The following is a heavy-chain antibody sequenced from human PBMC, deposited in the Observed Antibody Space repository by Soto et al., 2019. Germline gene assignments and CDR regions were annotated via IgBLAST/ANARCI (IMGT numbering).Heavy chain of an antibody. Sequence: QITLKESGPTLVKPTQTLTLTCTFSGFSLSTSGVGVGWIRQPPGKALEWLALIYWDDDKRYSPSLKSRLTITKDTSKNQVDLTMTNMDPVDTATYYCAHRLTPYGSGSYFFDYWGQGTLVTVSS. D-gene: IGHD3-10*01. CDR2: IYWDDDK. V-gene: IGHV2-5*02. J-gene: IGHJ4*02. CDR3: AHRLTPYGSGSYFFDY. CDR1: GFSLSTSGVG.